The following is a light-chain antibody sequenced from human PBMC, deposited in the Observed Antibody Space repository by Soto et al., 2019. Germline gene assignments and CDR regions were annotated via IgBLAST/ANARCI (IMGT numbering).Light chain of an antibody. CDR2: DAS. V-gene: IGKV1-16*01. J-gene: IGKJ1*01. CDR3: QQYNSYAWT. Sequence: DIQMTQSPSSVSPSXHAGVTIAXXASQNINNYLNWYQQKPGRAPKLLIYDASSLETGVPLRFSGSGSGTDFTLTISSLQPDDFATYYCQQYNSYAWTFGQGTKVDIK. CDR1: QNINNY.